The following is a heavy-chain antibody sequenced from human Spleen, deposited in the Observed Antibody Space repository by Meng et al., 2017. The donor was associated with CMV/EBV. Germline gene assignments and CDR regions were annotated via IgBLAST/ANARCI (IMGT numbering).Heavy chain of an antibody. V-gene: IGHV3-7*01. J-gene: IGHJ3*01. Sequence: GESLKISCVASGFTFSSFWMSWVRQAPGRGLEWVANIKQDGSEKYYLDSVKGRFTISRDNAKNSLYLQMNSLRAEDTAVYYCARATHDYGDYADAFDVWGQGTMVTVSS. CDR2: IKQDGSEK. CDR1: GFTFSSFW. CDR3: ARATHDYGDYADAFDV. D-gene: IGHD4-17*01.